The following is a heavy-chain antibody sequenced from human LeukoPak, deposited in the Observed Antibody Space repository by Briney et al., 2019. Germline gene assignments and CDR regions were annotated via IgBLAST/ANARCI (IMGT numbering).Heavy chain of an antibody. CDR3: ARDRGSGSYYSYDY. V-gene: IGHV3-20*04. CDR2: INWNGGST. D-gene: IGHD1-26*01. J-gene: IGHJ4*02. Sequence: GGSLRLSCAASGFTFDDYRMSWVRQAPGKGLEWVSGINWNGGSTGYADSVKGRFTISRDNAKNSLYLQMNSLRAEDTAVHYCARDRGSGSYYSYDYWGQGTLVTVSS. CDR1: GFTFDDYR.